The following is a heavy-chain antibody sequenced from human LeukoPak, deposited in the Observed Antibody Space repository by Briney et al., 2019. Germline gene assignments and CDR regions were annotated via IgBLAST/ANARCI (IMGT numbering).Heavy chain of an antibody. CDR2: ISAYNGNT. J-gene: IGHJ4*02. CDR3: ARDTYYYDSTPGY. V-gene: IGHV1-18*01. Sequence: ASVKVSCKASGGTFSSYAISWVRQAPGQGLEWMGWISAYNGNTNYAQKLQGRVTMTTDTSTSTAYMELRSLRSDDTAVYYCARDTYYYDSTPGYWGQGTLVTVSS. CDR1: GGTFSSYA. D-gene: IGHD3-22*01.